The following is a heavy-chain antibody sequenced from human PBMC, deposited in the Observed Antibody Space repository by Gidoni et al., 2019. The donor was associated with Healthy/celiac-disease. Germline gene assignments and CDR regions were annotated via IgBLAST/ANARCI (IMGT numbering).Heavy chain of an antibody. CDR1: GSTFTGYY. CDR2: INPNSGGT. D-gene: IGHD3-16*01. V-gene: IGHV1-2*04. CDR3: ARRGSPLWGYYFDY. Sequence: QVQLVQSGAAVTKPGASVKVSCKASGSTFTGYYMHWVRQAPGQGLEWMGWINPNSGGTNYAQKFQGWVTMTRDTSISTAYMELSRLRSDDTAVYYCARRGSPLWGYYFDYWGQGTLVTVSS. J-gene: IGHJ4*02.